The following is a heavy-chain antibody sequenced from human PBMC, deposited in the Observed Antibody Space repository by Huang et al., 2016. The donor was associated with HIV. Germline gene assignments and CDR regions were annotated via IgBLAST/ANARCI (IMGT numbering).Heavy chain of an antibody. CDR2: IYYSGST. CDR1: GVSISNSRYY. CDR3: SRQDEKGYCAGDCSNHYYFGLDV. D-gene: IGHD2-21*02. J-gene: IGHJ6*02. Sequence: QLQLQESGPGLVKPSETLSLTCTVSGVSISNSRYYWGWSRQPPGKGLEYIGSIYYSGSTYYNPSRKRRITMSIDASKNQFSVKLNSVTAADTAVYYCSRQDEKGYCAGDCSNHYYFGLDVWGHGTTVTVS. V-gene: IGHV4-39*01.